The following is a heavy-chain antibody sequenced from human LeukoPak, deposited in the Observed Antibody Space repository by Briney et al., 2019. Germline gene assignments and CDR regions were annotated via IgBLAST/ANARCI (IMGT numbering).Heavy chain of an antibody. Sequence: SETLSLTCTVSGGSISSSSYYWGWIRQPPGKGLEWIGSIYYSGSTNYNPSLKSRVTISLDTSKSQISLKLSSVTAADTAVYYCARGQRRLQDYWGQGTLVTVSS. J-gene: IGHJ4*02. CDR2: IYYSGST. CDR3: ARGQRRLQDY. V-gene: IGHV4-39*07. CDR1: GGSISSSSYY.